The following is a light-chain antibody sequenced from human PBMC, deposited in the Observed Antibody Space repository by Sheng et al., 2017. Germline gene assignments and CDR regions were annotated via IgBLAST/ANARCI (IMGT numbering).Light chain of an antibody. J-gene: IGLJ2*01. CDR2: GNS. V-gene: IGLV1-40*01. CDR3: SSYTSSSTLVV. CDR1: SSNIGAGYV. Sequence: QSVLTQPPSVSGAPGQRVTISCTGSSSNIGAGYVVHWYQQLPRTAPKLLIYGNSNRPSGVPDRFSGSKSGNSASLAISELRSEDEALYYCSSYTSSSTLVVFGGGTKLTVL.